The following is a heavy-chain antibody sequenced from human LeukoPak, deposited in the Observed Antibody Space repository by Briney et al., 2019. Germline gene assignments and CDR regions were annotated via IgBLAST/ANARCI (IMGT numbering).Heavy chain of an antibody. CDR2: INPSGGST. V-gene: IGHV1-46*01. Sequence: ASVKVSCKASGYTFTSYGISWVRQAPGQGLEWMGIINPSGGSTSYAQKFQGRVTMTRDMSTSTVYMELSRLRSDDTAVYYCARASGYSTMVFYYMDVWGKGTTVTISS. CDR1: GYTFTSYG. J-gene: IGHJ6*03. CDR3: ARASGYSTMVFYYMDV. D-gene: IGHD3-10*01.